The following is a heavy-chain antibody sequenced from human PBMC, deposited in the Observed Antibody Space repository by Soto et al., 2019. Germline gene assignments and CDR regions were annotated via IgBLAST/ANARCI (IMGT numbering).Heavy chain of an antibody. CDR1: GASISAYY. J-gene: IGHJ6*02. CDR2: ISDNGST. CDR3: AHRLPGPSGYDV. Sequence: SETLSLTCSVSGASISAYYWSWIRRPPGKGLEWVGYISDNGSTNYNSSLKSRVIISLDTSKNQFSLQLSSVTAADTALYYCAHRLPGPSGYDVWGQGTTVTVSS. D-gene: IGHD6-13*01. V-gene: IGHV4-59*01.